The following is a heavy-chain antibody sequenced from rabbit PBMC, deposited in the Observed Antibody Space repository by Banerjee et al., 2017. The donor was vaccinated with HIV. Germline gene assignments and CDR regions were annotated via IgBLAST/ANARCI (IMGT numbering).Heavy chain of an antibody. V-gene: IGHV1S45*01. D-gene: IGHD4-1*01. J-gene: IGHJ4*01. CDR2: IYTVGSGST. CDR1: GFDFSSSYW. CDR3: ARDLAGVIGWNFNL. Sequence: QEQLEESGGDLVKPEGSLTLTCTASGFDFSSSYWICWVRQAPGKGLEWIACIYTVGSGSTYYASWAKGRFNISKTSSTTVTLQMTSLTAADTATYFCARDLAGVIGWNFNLWGPGTLVTVS.